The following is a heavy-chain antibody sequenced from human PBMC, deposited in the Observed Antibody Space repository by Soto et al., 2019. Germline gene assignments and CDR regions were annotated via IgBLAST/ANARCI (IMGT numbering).Heavy chain of an antibody. CDR2: ISNSGST. D-gene: IGHD2-21*01. CDR1: GGSVSSGTYY. CDR3: SRRNSGRNWVDL. J-gene: IGHJ5*02. V-gene: IGHV4-61*01. Sequence: SETLSLTCVVSGGSVSSGTYYWTWIRQPPGKGLEWIGYISNSGSTNYNPSLKSRVTISADTSKNQFSLKLNSVTAADTAVYYFSRRNSGRNWVDLSGKGTLVTVS.